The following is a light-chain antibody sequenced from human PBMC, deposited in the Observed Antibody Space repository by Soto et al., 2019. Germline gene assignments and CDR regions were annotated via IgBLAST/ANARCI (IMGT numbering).Light chain of an antibody. J-gene: IGLJ2*01. CDR2: EVS. CDR3: SSFTTSSTVL. V-gene: IGLV2-14*01. CDR1: SSDVGGYNY. Sequence: QSVLTQPASVSGSPGQSITISCTGTSSDVGGYNYVSWYQQHPGKAPKLMIYEVSSRPSGVSNRFSGSKSGNTASLTISGLQTEDEADYYCSSFTTSSTVLFGGGTRLTVL.